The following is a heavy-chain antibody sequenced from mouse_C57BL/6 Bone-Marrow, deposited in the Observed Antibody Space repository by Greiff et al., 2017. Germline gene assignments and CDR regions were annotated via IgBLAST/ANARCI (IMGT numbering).Heavy chain of an antibody. V-gene: IGHV5-4*03. CDR3: ARITTVVATDAMDY. CDR2: ISDGGSYT. Sequence: EVMLVESGGGLVKPGGSLKLSCAASGFTFSSYAMSWVRQTPEKRLEWVATISDGGSYTYYPDNVKGRFTISRDNAKNNLYLQMSHLKSEDTAMYYCARITTVVATDAMDYWGQGTSVTVSS. CDR1: GFTFSSYA. J-gene: IGHJ4*01. D-gene: IGHD1-1*01.